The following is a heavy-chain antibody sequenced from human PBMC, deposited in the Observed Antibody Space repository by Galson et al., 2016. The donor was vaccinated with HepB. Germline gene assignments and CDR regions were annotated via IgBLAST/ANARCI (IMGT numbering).Heavy chain of an antibody. CDR2: TSRDSRYT. CDR3: AREDCAGDCVPTSFDY. CDR1: GFSFSDYH. D-gene: IGHD2-21*02. V-gene: IGHV3-11*06. J-gene: IGHJ4*02. Sequence: SLRLSCAASGFSFSDYHMSWIRQAPGKGLEWISYTSRDSRYTKYADSVKGRFTISRDTAKNSLYLQMNSLSAEDTALYFCAREDCAGDCVPTSFDYWGQGTLVSVSS.